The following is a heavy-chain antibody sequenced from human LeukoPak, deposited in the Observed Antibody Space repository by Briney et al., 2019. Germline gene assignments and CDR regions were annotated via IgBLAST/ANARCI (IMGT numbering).Heavy chain of an antibody. CDR3: ARGRDVRYFDRYLNRHWFDP. J-gene: IGHJ5*02. D-gene: IGHD3-9*01. V-gene: IGHV1-8*01. CDR2: MNPNSGNT. CDR1: GYTFTSYD. Sequence: ASVKVSCKASGYTFTSYDINWVRQATGQGLEWMGWMNPNSGNTGYAQKFQGRVTMTRNTSISTAYMELSSLRSEDTAVYYCARGRDVRYFDRYLNRHWFDPWGQGTLVTVSS.